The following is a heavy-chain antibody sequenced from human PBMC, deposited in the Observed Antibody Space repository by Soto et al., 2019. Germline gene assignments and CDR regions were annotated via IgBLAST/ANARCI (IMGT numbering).Heavy chain of an antibody. CDR1: GFSFTTAGVA. CDR3: AHSDAGYEIIYVDF. Sequence: QITLQESGPTLVKPPQPLTLTCTFSGFSFTTAGVAVGWIRQTPGGALEWLTLIYYNDDRRFRPSLKTRLTITGDTSKNQVVLSLTSVDAGDTATYFCAHSDAGYEIIYVDFWGQGIPVTVSS. D-gene: IGHD5-12*01. J-gene: IGHJ4*02. CDR2: IYYNDDR. V-gene: IGHV2-5*01.